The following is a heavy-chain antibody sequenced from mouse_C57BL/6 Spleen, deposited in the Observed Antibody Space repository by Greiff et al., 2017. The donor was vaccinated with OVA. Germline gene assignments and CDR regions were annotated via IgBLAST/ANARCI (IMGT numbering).Heavy chain of an antibody. CDR2: IRNKANGYTT. J-gene: IGHJ4*01. CDR3: ARSLRLYAMDY. D-gene: IGHD2-12*01. CDR1: GFTFTDYY. V-gene: IGHV7-3*01. Sequence: DVKLVESGGGLVQPGGSLSLPCAASGFTFTDYYMSWVRQPPGKALEWLGFIRNKANGYTTEYSASVKGRITISRDNSQSILYLQMNALRAEDSATYYCARSLRLYAMDYWGQGTSVTVSS.